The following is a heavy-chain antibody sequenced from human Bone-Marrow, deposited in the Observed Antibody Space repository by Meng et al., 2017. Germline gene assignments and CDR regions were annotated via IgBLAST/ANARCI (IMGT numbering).Heavy chain of an antibody. V-gene: IGHV4-4*07. Sequence: SETLSLTCTVSGGSISSYYWSWIRQPAGKGLEWIGRIYTSGSTNYNPSLKSRVTMSVDTSKNQFSLKLSSVTAADTAVYYCARRVCSSTSCYGGYFDYWGQGTLVTVSS. D-gene: IGHD2-2*01. J-gene: IGHJ4*02. CDR2: IYTSGST. CDR1: GGSISSYY. CDR3: ARRVCSSTSCYGGYFDY.